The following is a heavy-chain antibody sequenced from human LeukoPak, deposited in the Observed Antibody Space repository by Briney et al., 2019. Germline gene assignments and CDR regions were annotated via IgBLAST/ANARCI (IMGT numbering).Heavy chain of an antibody. J-gene: IGHJ5*02. D-gene: IGHD4-17*01. CDR2: TRGDGGGA. CDR3: TKDPNGDYIGAFDP. V-gene: IGHV3-23*01. CDR1: GLTFSNYA. Sequence: PGGSLRLSCAAPGLTFSNYAMTWVRQAPGKGLEWVSSTRGDGGGAVYTDSVKGRFTTSRDNSKNMLYLQMNSLRAEDTALYYCTKDPNGDYIGAFDPWGQGTLVTVSS.